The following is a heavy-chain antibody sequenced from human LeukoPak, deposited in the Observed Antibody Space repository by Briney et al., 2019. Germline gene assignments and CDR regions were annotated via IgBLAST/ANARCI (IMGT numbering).Heavy chain of an antibody. CDR2: ISAYNGNT. J-gene: IGHJ4*02. CDR3: ARNHFQKDDY. V-gene: IGHV1-18*01. Sequence: ASVKVSCKASGYTFTSYGISWVRQAPGQGLEWMGWISAYNGNTNYAKKLQGRATMTTDTSTSTAYMELRRLRSDDTAVYCCARNHFQKDDYWGQGTLVTVSS. CDR1: GYTFTSYG. D-gene: IGHD3-3*02.